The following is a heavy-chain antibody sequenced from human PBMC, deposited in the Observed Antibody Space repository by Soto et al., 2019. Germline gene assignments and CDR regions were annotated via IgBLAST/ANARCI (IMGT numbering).Heavy chain of an antibody. V-gene: IGHV1-69*06. CDR3: ARFRYSSSDHYYYCGMDV. J-gene: IGHJ6*02. CDR2: IIPIFGTA. D-gene: IGHD6-6*01. CDR1: GGTFSSYA. Sequence: QVQLVQSGAEVKKPGSSVKVSCKASGGTFSSYAISWVRQAPGQGLEWMGGIIPIFGTANYAQKFQGRVTITAEKATSTAYMELSSLRSEDTAVYYCARFRYSSSDHYYYCGMDVWGQGTTVTVSS.